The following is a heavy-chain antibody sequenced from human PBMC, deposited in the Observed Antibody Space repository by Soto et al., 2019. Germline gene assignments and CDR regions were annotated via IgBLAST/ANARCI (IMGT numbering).Heavy chain of an antibody. J-gene: IGHJ6*02. CDR3: AKSFVEMATILAYYYSGMDV. V-gene: IGHV3-7*02. Sequence: GGSLRLSCLASEFTFNTYWMNWVRQAPGRGLEWVANIKDDGSEKNYVDSVKGRFTISRDNAKNSLYLQMNSLRAEDTAVYYCAKSFVEMATILAYYYSGMDVWGQGTTVTVSS. CDR1: EFTFNTYW. D-gene: IGHD5-12*01. CDR2: IKDDGSEK.